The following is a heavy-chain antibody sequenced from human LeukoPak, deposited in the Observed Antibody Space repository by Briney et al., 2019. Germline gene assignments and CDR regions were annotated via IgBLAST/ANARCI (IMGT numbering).Heavy chain of an antibody. V-gene: IGHV4-4*07. CDR3: ARAPYDFWSGYSTGFDY. J-gene: IGHJ4*02. D-gene: IGHD3-3*01. Sequence: SETLSLTCTVSGGSIRSYYWNWIRQPAGEGLEWIGRICTSGSTNYNPSLKSRVTMSVDTSKNQFSLKLSSVTAADTAVYYCARAPYDFWSGYSTGFDYWGQGTLVTVSS. CDR2: ICTSGST. CDR1: GGSIRSYY.